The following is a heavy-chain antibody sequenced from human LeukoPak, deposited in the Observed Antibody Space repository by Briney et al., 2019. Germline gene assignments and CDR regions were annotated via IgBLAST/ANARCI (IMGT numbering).Heavy chain of an antibody. CDR1: GGSISSSSYY. CDR2: IYYSGST. J-gene: IGHJ4*02. CDR3: ARDWGFSYGYTFDY. Sequence: SETLSLTCTVSGGSISSSSYYWGWIRQPPGKGLEWIGSIYYSGSTYYNPSLKSRVTISVDTSKKQLSLKLSSVTDAGTAVYYCARDWGFSYGYTFDYWGQGTLVTVSS. V-gene: IGHV4-39*07. D-gene: IGHD5-18*01.